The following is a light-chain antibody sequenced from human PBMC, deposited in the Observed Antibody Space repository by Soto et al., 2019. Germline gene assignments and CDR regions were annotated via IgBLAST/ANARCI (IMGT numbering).Light chain of an antibody. CDR2: AAS. Sequence: DIQMTQSPSTLSGSVGDRVTITCRASQSISSWLAWYHQKPGKAPKLLIYAASTLENGVPTRFSGTGSETEFTLTVSSLQPDDSATYYCQQYNDYITFGQGTRLEIK. J-gene: IGKJ5*01. V-gene: IGKV1-5*01. CDR1: QSISSW. CDR3: QQYNDYIT.